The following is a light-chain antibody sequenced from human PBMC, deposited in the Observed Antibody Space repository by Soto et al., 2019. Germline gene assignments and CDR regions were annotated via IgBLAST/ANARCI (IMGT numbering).Light chain of an antibody. CDR3: QQYGNSPPLT. Sequence: EIVLTQSPGPLSLSPGERATLSCRASQSVSSHLAWYQQRPGQAPRLLIYGASSRATGIPDRFSGSGSGTDFTLTIIRLEPEDFALYYCQQYGNSPPLTFGGGTKVEIK. CDR1: QSVSSH. V-gene: IGKV3-20*01. J-gene: IGKJ4*01. CDR2: GAS.